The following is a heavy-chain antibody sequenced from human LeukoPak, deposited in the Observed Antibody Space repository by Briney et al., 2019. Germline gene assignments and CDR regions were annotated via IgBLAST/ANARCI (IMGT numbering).Heavy chain of an antibody. V-gene: IGHV4-59*01. CDR2: MYYSGST. CDR1: GGSISSYY. Sequence: SETLSLTCTVSGGSISSYYWSWIRQPPGKGLEWIGYMYYSGSTNYNASLKSRATISVDTSKNQFSLKLSSVTAADTAVYYCASARLGMFYFDYWGQGTLVTVSS. J-gene: IGHJ4*02. CDR3: ASARLGMFYFDY. D-gene: IGHD3-16*01.